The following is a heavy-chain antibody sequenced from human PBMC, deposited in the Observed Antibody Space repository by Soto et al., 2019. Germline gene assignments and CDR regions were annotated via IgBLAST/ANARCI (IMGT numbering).Heavy chain of an antibody. CDR3: ARDMDPLRWPDAFDI. Sequence: GGSLRLSCAASGFTFSSYSMNWVRQAPGKGLEWVSSISSSSSYIYYADSVKGRFTISRDNAKNSLYLQMNSLRAEDTAVYYCARDMDPLRWPDAFDIWGQGTMVTVSS. J-gene: IGHJ3*02. CDR2: ISSSSSYI. CDR1: GFTFSSYS. V-gene: IGHV3-21*01. D-gene: IGHD4-17*01.